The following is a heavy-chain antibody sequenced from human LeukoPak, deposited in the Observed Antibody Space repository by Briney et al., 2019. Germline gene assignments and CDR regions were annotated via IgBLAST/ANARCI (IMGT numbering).Heavy chain of an antibody. D-gene: IGHD7-27*01. Sequence: GGSLRLSCAASGFTFSSYSMNWVRQAPGKGLERVAFICYDGSNQYYTDSVKGRFTISRDNSKNTLYLQMNSLRAEDTAVYYCAKDQASWETLGFDYWGQGTLVTVSS. CDR2: ICYDGSNQ. J-gene: IGHJ4*02. V-gene: IGHV3-30*02. CDR1: GFTFSSYS. CDR3: AKDQASWETLGFDY.